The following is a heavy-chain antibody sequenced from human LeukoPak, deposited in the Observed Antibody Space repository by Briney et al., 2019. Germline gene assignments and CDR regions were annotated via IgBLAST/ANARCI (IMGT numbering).Heavy chain of an antibody. CDR1: GFTFGDYA. CDR2: IRSKAYGGTT. Sequence: GGSLRLSCTASGFTFGDYAMSWVRQAPGKGLEWVGFIRSKAYGGTTEYAASVKGRFTISRDDSKSIAYLQMNSLKTEDTAVYYCTRGGGYDYTGIYYWGQGTLVTVSS. D-gene: IGHD5-12*01. V-gene: IGHV3-49*04. CDR3: TRGGGYDYTGIYY. J-gene: IGHJ4*02.